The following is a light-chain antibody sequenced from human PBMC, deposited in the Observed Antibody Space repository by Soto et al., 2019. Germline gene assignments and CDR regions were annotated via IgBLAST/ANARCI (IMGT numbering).Light chain of an antibody. V-gene: IGKV1-39*01. CDR1: QSISSS. CDR2: AAS. CDR3: QQSFNLPRT. J-gene: IGKJ1*01. Sequence: DIEMTQSPSSLSAYVGETTTITCRASQSISSSLNWFQHSPGQPPKXMLFAASNLHAGVPPRFSGSGSGTSFSLTIRSLQPEDVATYYCQQSFNLPRTFGPGTKVDIK.